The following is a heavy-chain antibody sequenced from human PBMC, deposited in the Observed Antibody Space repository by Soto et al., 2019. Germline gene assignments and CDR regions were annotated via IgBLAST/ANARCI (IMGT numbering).Heavy chain of an antibody. CDR2: INHTGST. V-gene: IGHV4-34*01. D-gene: IGHD3-3*01. J-gene: IGHJ4*02. CDR1: GAPFSGYY. CDR3: ARGREIFGAVTPFEY. Sequence: SETLSLTCAVYGAPFSGYYWTWIRQPPGRGLEWIGEINHTGSTKYNPSLKSRVTISLDTSKNQFSLSLRSVTAADTAVYYCARGREIFGAVTPFEYWGQGTQVTVSS.